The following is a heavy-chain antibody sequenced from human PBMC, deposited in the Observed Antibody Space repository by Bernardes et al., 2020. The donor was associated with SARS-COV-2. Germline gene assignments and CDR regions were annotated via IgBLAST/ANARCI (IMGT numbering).Heavy chain of an antibody. J-gene: IGHJ4*02. CDR1: GYTFTSYD. D-gene: IGHD1-1*01. CDR3: VRNPASTGNFDY. Sequence: ASVKVSCKASGYTFTSYDFNWVRQATGQGLEWMGWMSPNSGDTGYSQKFQGRVAMTRDTSINTAYMELSSLISEDTAVYYCVRNPASTGNFDYWGQGSLVTASS. CDR2: MSPNSGDT. V-gene: IGHV1-8*01.